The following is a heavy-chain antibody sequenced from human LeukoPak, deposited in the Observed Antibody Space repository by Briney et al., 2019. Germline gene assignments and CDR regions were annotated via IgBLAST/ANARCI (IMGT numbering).Heavy chain of an antibody. J-gene: IGHJ3*02. CDR3: ARGGYYDSSDMGSAFDI. V-gene: IGHV1-69*01. CDR1: GGTFSNYA. D-gene: IGHD3-22*01. CDR2: ISPIFGTA. Sequence: SVKVSCKASGGTFSNYAISWVRQAPGQRLEWMGGISPIFGTADYAQKFQGRVTITADESTSTAYMELSSLRSEDTAVYYCARGGYYDSSDMGSAFDIWGQGTLVTVSS.